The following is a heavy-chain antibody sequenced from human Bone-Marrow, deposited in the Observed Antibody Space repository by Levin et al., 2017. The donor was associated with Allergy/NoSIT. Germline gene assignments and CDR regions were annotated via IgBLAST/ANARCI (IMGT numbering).Heavy chain of an antibody. D-gene: IGHD3-22*01. CDR1: GFIFSKYG. CDR2: IWFDGTYK. Sequence: PGGSLRLSCAASGFIFSKYGMHWVRQAPGKGLEWVAIIWFDGTYKYYEDSVKGRFTISRDNFKNTVDLQMNSLRAEDTAAYYCARHSGGFTAGYETSAYYLDYWGQGTLVTVSS. CDR3: ARHSGGFTAGYETSAYYLDY. J-gene: IGHJ4*02. V-gene: IGHV3-33*01.